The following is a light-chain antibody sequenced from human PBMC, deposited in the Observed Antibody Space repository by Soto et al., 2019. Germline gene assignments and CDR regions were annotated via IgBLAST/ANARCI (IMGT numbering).Light chain of an antibody. J-gene: IGLJ1*01. CDR2: ANS. CDR1: SSKIGAGYD. V-gene: IGLV1-40*01. CDR3: QSYDSSLSAYV. Sequence: QSVLTQPPSVSGAPGQSVTISCSWISSKIGAGYDVHWYQQLPGTAPKLLIFANSFRPSGVPDRFSGSKSGTSASLAITGLQAEDEADYYCQSYDSSLSAYVFGTGTKVTVL.